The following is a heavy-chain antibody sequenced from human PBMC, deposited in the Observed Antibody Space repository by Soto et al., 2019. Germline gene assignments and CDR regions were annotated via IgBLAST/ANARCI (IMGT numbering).Heavy chain of an antibody. CDR3: ASDFSGNYYYTWFDP. Sequence: QVQLVQSGAEVKNPGSSVKVSCKTFGGTFRSDALHWVRQAPGQGLEWLGRIIPMYGRTNYAPRFQGRVTITAAESTKTAYMELSGLRSEDTALYDCASDFSGNYYYTWFDPWGQGPLVTVSS. J-gene: IGHJ5*02. CDR2: IIPMYGRT. V-gene: IGHV1-69*15. D-gene: IGHD1-26*01. CDR1: GGTFRSDA.